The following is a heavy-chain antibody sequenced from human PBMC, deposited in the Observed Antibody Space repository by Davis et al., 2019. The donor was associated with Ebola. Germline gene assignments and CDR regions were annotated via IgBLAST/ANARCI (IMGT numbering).Heavy chain of an antibody. CDR2: INHSGST. V-gene: IGHV4-34*01. J-gene: IGHJ4*02. CDR1: GGSFSGFY. Sequence: MPSETLSLTCAVSGGSFSGFYWSWIRQPPGKGLEWIGEINHSGSTNYNPSLKSRVTMSVDTSKNQFSLKLSSVTAADTAVYYCARGRNIVVVTAILNYWGQGTLVTVSS. D-gene: IGHD2-21*02. CDR3: ARGRNIVVVTAILNY.